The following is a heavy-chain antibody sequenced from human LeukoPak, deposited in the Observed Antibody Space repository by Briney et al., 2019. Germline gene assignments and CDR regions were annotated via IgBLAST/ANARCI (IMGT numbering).Heavy chain of an antibody. V-gene: IGHV1-18*01. CDR3: ARAFLNYDILTGYYPTHYFDY. CDR2: ISAYNGNT. CDR1: GYTFTSYG. Sequence: ASVKVSCKASGYTFTSYGISWVRQAPGQGLEWMGWISAYNGNTNYAQKLQGRVTMTTDTSTSTAYMELRSLRSDDTAVYYCARAFLNYDILTGYYPTHYFDYWSQGTLVTVSS. J-gene: IGHJ4*02. D-gene: IGHD3-9*01.